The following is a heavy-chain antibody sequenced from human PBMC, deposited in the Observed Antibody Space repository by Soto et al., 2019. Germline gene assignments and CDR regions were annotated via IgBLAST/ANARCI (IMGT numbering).Heavy chain of an antibody. D-gene: IGHD2-2*02. J-gene: IGHJ3*02. CDR3: AGPNIPHGDAFDI. CDR2: IDPSDSYT. Sequence: EVQLVQSGAEVKKPGESLRISCKGSGYSFTSYWISWVRQMPGKGLEWMGRIDPSDSYTNYSPSFQGNVTISADKSISTAYLQWSSLKPSDTAMYYCAGPNIPHGDAFDIWGQGTMVTVSS. CDR1: GYSFTSYW. V-gene: IGHV5-10-1*01.